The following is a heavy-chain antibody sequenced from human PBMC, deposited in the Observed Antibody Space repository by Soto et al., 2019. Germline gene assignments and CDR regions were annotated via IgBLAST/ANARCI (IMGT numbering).Heavy chain of an antibody. J-gene: IGHJ4*02. CDR2: ISAYNGNT. CDR3: ARQLWGSGSYYNSAFDY. Sequence: ASVKVSCKASGYTFTSYGISWVRQAPGQGLEWMGWISAYNGNTNYAQKLQGRVTMTTATSTSTAYMELRSLRSDDTAVYYCARQLWGSGSYYNSAFDYWGQGTLVTVSS. CDR1: GYTFTSYG. D-gene: IGHD3-10*01. V-gene: IGHV1-18*01.